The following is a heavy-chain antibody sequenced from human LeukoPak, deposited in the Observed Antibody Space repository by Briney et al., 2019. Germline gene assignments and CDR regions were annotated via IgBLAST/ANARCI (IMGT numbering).Heavy chain of an antibody. D-gene: IGHD3-3*01. CDR3: ARKAMTIFGVVRTQTTYGPHRFAP. J-gene: IGHJ5*02. CDR1: GYTFTIYH. Sequence: ASVKVSCTASGYTFTIYHMHWVRQAPGQGLEWMGIINPSGGTTNYAQKYRGRVTMTRAMSTSTVYMELSSLRCEVTAVYYCARKAMTIFGVVRTQTTYGPHRFAPGRQGTLPTAYS. CDR2: INPSGGTT. V-gene: IGHV1-46*01.